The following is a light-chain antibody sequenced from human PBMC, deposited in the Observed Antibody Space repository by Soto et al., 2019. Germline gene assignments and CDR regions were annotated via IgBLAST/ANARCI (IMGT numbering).Light chain of an antibody. CDR2: DVS. CDR1: SSDVGVYNY. J-gene: IGLJ3*02. V-gene: IGLV2-11*01. CDR3: CSNAGSYTWV. Sequence: QSALTQPRSVSGSPGQSVTISCTGTSSDVGVYNYVSWYQQHPGKAPKLMIYDVSKRPSGVPDRFSGSKSGNTASLTISGLQAEDEAEYYCCSNAGSYTWVFGGGTKLTVL.